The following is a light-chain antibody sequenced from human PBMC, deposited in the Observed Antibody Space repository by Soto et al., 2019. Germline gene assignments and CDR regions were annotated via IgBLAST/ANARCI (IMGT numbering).Light chain of an antibody. Sequence: EIVMTQSPATLSVSPGETATLSCRASQSVSSNLAWYQQKPGQAPRLLIYDASTRATGIPDRFSGSGSETEFTLTISSLQSEDYAIYYCQQYNNWPPWTFGQGTKVDIK. CDR1: QSVSSN. V-gene: IGKV3-15*01. CDR3: QQYNNWPPWT. CDR2: DAS. J-gene: IGKJ1*01.